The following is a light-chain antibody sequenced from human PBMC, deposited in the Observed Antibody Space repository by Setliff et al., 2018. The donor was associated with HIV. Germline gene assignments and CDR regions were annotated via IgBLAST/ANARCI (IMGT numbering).Light chain of an antibody. Sequence: SALAQPASVSGSPGQSITISCTGTSSDIGRYNLVSWYQQYPGKAPKLMIYQATKRPSGVSNRFSGSKSGNTASLTISGLQAEDEADYYCASSYARKSVFGGGTQLTVL. J-gene: IGLJ2*01. CDR1: SSDIGRYNL. V-gene: IGLV2-23*01. CDR3: ASSYARKSV. CDR2: QAT.